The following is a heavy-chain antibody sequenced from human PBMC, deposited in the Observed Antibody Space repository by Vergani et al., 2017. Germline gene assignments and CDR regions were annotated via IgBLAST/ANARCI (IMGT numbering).Heavy chain of an antibody. J-gene: IGHJ4*02. D-gene: IGHD3-3*01. CDR3: ASRLFWSGYVFDY. CDR1: GYSISSGYY. V-gene: IGHV4-38-2*01. CDR2: IYHSGST. Sequence: QVQLQESGPGLVKPSETLSLTCAVSGYSISSGYYWGWIRQPPGKGLEWIGSIYHSGSTYYNPSLKSRVTISVDPSKNQFSLKLSSVTAADTALYYCASRLFWSGYVFDYWGQGTLVTVSS.